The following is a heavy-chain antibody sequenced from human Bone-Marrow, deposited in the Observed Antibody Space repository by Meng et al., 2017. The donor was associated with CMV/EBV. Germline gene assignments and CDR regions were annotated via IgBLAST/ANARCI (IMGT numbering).Heavy chain of an antibody. V-gene: IGHV4-4*07. D-gene: IGHD3-16*01. Sequence: QVQVQESGPGPVKPSDTLSLTCIVAGASIKNYNWNWVRQPAGQGLEWIGLIQVIGHTVYNPSLKSRVTVSLDASKNQFSLTLNSVTAADTATYYCAGSRPGGGACDYWGQGILVTVSS. J-gene: IGHJ4*02. CDR3: AGSRPGGGACDY. CDR1: GASIKNYN. CDR2: IQVIGHT.